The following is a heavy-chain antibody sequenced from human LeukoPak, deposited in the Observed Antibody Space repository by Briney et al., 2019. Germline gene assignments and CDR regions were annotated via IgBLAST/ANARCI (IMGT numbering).Heavy chain of an antibody. CDR3: AELGITMIGGV. CDR1: GFTFSSYS. Sequence: GGSLRLSCAASGFTFSSYSMNWVRQAPGKGLEWVSFISGRSNYIYYADSVRGRFTISRDNAKNSLYLQMNSLRAEDTAVYYCAELGITMIGGVWGKGTTVTISS. CDR2: ISGRSNYI. D-gene: IGHD3-10*02. V-gene: IGHV3-21*01. J-gene: IGHJ6*04.